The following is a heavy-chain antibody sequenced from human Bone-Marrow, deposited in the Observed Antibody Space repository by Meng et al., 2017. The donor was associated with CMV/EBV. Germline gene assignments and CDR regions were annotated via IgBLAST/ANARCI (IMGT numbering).Heavy chain of an antibody. J-gene: IGHJ5*02. Sequence: GESLKISCAASGFTFSSYAMHWVRQVPGKGLEWVAVISYDGSNKYYADSVKGRFTISRDNSKNTLYLQMNSLRAEDTAVYYCARARGVSPFDPWGQGTLVTVSS. CDR1: GFTFSSYA. D-gene: IGHD3-10*01. V-gene: IGHV3-30*04. CDR3: ARARGVSPFDP. CDR2: ISYDGSNK.